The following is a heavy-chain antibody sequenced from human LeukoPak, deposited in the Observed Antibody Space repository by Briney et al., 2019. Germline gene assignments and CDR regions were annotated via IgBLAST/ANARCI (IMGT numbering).Heavy chain of an antibody. D-gene: IGHD2-21*02. V-gene: IGHV1-8*02. Sequence: ASVKVSCKASGYTFTSYYMHWVRQAPGQGLEWMGWMNPNSGNTGYAQKFQGRVTMTRNTSISTAYMELSSLRSEDTAVYYCARGIVVVTAIHPYNWFDPWGQGTLVTVSS. CDR3: ARGIVVVTAIHPYNWFDP. CDR1: GYTFTSYY. CDR2: MNPNSGNT. J-gene: IGHJ5*02.